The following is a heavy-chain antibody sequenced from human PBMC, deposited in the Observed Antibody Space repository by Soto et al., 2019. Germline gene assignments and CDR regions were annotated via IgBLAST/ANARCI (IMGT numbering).Heavy chain of an antibody. D-gene: IGHD3-10*01. J-gene: IGHJ6*02. CDR2: INPNSGGT. CDR3: ARDLEGNVLLWFGEFRRRFYYYYGMDV. V-gene: IGHV1-2*02. CDR1: GYTFTGYY. Sequence: QVQLVQSGAEVKKPGASVKVSCKASGYTFTGYYMHWVRQAPGQGLGWMGWINPNSGGTNYAQKFQGRVTMTRDTSISTAYMELSRLRSDDTAVYYCARDLEGNVLLWFGEFRRRFYYYYGMDVWGQGTTVTVSS.